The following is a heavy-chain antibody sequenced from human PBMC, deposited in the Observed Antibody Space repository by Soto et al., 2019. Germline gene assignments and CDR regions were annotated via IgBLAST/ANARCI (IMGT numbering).Heavy chain of an antibody. Sequence: ASVKVSCKVSGYTLTELSMHWVRQAPGKGLEWMGGFDPEDGETIYAQKFQGRVTMTGDTSTNTAYMELSSLRSEDTAVYYCARGPIVVVVAATPQWFDPWGQGTRVTVSS. D-gene: IGHD2-15*01. J-gene: IGHJ5*02. CDR3: ARGPIVVVVAATPQWFDP. CDR2: FDPEDGET. CDR1: GYTLTELS. V-gene: IGHV1-24*01.